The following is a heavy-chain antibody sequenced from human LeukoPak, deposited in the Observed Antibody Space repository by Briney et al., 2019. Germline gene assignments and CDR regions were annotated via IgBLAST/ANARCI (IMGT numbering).Heavy chain of an antibody. CDR2: ISGSGGST. V-gene: IGHV3-23*01. J-gene: IGHJ6*03. D-gene: IGHD3-3*01. CDR3: AKDWSGYPYYYYHYMDV. CDR1: GFTFSSYA. Sequence: PGGSLRLSCAASGFTFSSYAVSWVRQAPGKGLEWVSAISGSGGSTYYADSVKGRFTISRDNSKNTLYLQMNSLRAEDTAVYYCAKDWSGYPYYYYHYMDVWGKGTTVTVSS.